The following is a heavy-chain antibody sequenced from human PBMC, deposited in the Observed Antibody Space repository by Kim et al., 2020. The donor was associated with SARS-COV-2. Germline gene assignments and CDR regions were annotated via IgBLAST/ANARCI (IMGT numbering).Heavy chain of an antibody. V-gene: IGHV4-59*03. CDR2: THYSGST. CDR1: GGSISSYY. D-gene: IGHD2-2*01. Sequence: SETLSLTCSVSGGSISSYYWSWIRQPPGKGLEWIGYTHYSGSTHYTPSLKSRVTISIDTPKNQFSLKLTAVTAADTAIYYCALSTSPAGWFDPWGQGILVAVSS. J-gene: IGHJ5*02. CDR3: ALSTSPAGWFDP.